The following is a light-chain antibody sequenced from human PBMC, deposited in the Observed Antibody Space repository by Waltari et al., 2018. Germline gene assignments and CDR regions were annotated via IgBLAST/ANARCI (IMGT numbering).Light chain of an antibody. Sequence: DVVMTQSPLSLPVTLGQPASISCRSSQSLVDSDGNTYLNWFQQRPGQSPRRLIYEVSDRDSGVPDRFSGSGSGTDFTLKISRVEAEDLGIYYCMQGTHWPITFGQGTRLGIK. CDR3: MQGTHWPIT. CDR2: EVS. CDR1: QSLVDSDGNTY. J-gene: IGKJ5*01. V-gene: IGKV2-30*01.